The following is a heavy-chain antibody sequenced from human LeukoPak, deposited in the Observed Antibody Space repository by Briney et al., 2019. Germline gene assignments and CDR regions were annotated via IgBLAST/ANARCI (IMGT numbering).Heavy chain of an antibody. D-gene: IGHD5-12*01. CDR1: GGTFSSYA. CDR2: IIPIFGTA. V-gene: IGHV1-69*13. CDR3: ARSGYSGYDLGYDAFDI. Sequence: GASVKVSCKASGGTFSSYAISWVRQAPGQGLEWMGGIIPIFGTANYAQKFQGRVTITADESTSTAYMELSSLRSEDTAVYYCARSGYSGYDLGYDAFDIWGQGTMVTVSS. J-gene: IGHJ3*02.